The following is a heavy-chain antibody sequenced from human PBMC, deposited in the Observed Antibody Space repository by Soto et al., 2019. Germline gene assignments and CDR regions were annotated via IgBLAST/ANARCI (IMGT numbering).Heavy chain of an antibody. J-gene: IGHJ4*02. D-gene: IGHD5-18*01. Sequence: QVQLVQSGAEVKKPGSSVKVSCKASGGTFSRYTISWVRQAPGQGLEWMGRIIPILGIANYAQKFQGRVTITADKSTSTAYMELSSLRSEDTAVYYCASMPGIQLGAFCDYGGQGTLVTVSS. CDR2: IIPILGIA. CDR3: ASMPGIQLGAFCDY. V-gene: IGHV1-69*02. CDR1: GGTFSRYT.